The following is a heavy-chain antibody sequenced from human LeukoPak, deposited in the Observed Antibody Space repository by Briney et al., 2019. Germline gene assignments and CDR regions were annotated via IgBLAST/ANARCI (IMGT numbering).Heavy chain of an antibody. V-gene: IGHV4-34*01. CDR2: INHSGST. CDR1: GGSFSGYY. J-gene: IGHJ4*02. D-gene: IGHD5-24*01. CDR3: ARGRPRDGVDY. Sequence: SETLSLTCAVYGGSFSGYYWSWIRQPPGKGLEWIGEINHSGSTNYNPSLKSRVTISVDTSKNQSSLKLSSVTAADTAVYNCARGRPRDGVDYWGQGTLVTVSS.